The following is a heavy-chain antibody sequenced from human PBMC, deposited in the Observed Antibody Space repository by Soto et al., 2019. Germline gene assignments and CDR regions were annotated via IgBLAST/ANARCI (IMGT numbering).Heavy chain of an antibody. J-gene: IGHJ5*02. Sequence: ASVKVSCKASGYTFTSYSMHWVRQATGQRLEWMGWINAGNGNTKYSQKFQGRVTITRDTSASTAYMELSSLRSEDTAVYYCARSHYDILTGYSLNWFDPWGQGTLVTVSS. D-gene: IGHD3-9*01. CDR1: GYTFTSYS. CDR2: INAGNGNT. V-gene: IGHV1-3*01. CDR3: ARSHYDILTGYSLNWFDP.